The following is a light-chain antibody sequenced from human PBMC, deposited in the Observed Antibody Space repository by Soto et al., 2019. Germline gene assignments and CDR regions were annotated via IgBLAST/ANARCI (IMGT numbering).Light chain of an antibody. Sequence: EIVLTKSPGNLSLSPEESATLSCRASQSVSSNYLAWYQQKPGQSPRLLIYGAPIRATGIPDRFSGSGSGTDFTLTISRLEPEDFAVYYCQKYGSSPRGVFTFGPGTKVDIK. V-gene: IGKV3-20*01. J-gene: IGKJ3*01. CDR1: QSVSSNY. CDR3: QKYGSSPRGVFT. CDR2: GAP.